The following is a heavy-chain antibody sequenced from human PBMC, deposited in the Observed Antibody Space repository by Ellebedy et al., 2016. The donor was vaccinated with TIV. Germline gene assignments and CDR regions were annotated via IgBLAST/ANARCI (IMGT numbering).Heavy chain of an antibody. CDR1: GFTFSSYG. CDR2: ISYDGSNK. Sequence: GGSLRLSXAASGFTFSSYGMHWVRQAPGKGLEWVAVISYDGSNKYYADSVKGRFTISRDNAKNTLYLQMNSLRAEDTAVYYCARDLSPDYGMDVWGQGTTVTVSS. J-gene: IGHJ6*02. CDR3: ARDLSPDYGMDV. V-gene: IGHV3-30*03.